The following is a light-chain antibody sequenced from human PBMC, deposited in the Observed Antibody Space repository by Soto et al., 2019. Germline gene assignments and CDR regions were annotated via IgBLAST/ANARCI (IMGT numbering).Light chain of an antibody. V-gene: IGLV2-11*01. CDR1: XXXVGDYNY. CDR2: DVN. Sequence: QSALTQPRSVSGSPXQSVTXSXTXXXXXVGDYNYVSWYQQHPGKAPKLMIYDVNQRPSGVPDRFSGSKSGNTASLTISGLQAEDEADYYCCSYAGSHTFVFGGGTKLTVL. CDR3: CSYAGSHTFV. J-gene: IGLJ2*01.